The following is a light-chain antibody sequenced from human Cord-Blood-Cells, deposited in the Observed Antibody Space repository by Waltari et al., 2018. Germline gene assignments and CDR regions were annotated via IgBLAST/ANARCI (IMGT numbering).Light chain of an antibody. Sequence: QSALTQPASVSGSPGQSITISCPGTSSDVGSYNLVSWYQQHPGKAPKLMIYESSKRPSRVPNHVSASKSGNTASLIISGRQAEDEADYYCCSYAGSSTVVFGGGTKLTVL. J-gene: IGLJ3*02. CDR2: ESS. CDR3: CSYAGSSTVV. V-gene: IGLV2-23*01. CDR1: SSDVGSYNL.